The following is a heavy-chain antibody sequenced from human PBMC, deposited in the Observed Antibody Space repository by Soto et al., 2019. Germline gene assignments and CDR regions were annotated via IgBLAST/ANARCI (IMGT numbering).Heavy chain of an antibody. D-gene: IGHD3-10*01. CDR1: GFTFSSYD. V-gene: IGHV3-13*01. Sequence: GGSLRLSCAASGFTFSSYDMHWVRQATGKGLEWVSAIGTAGDTYYPGSVKGRFTISRENAKNSLYLQMSSLRAGDTAVYYCARGGARGYYYYGMDVWGQGTTVTVS. J-gene: IGHJ6*02. CDR2: IGTAGDT. CDR3: ARGGARGYYYYGMDV.